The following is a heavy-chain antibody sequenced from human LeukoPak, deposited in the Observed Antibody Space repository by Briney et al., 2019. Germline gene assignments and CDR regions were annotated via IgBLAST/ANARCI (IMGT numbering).Heavy chain of an antibody. V-gene: IGHV4-34*01. D-gene: IGHD5-24*01. Sequence: SETLSLTCAVYGGPFSGYYWSWIRQPPGKGVEWIGEINHSGSTNYNPSLKSRVTISVDTSKNQFSLKLSSVTAADTAVYYCARGGRWRTGLAGRFDYWGQGTLVTVSS. CDR2: INHSGST. CDR3: ARGGRWRTGLAGRFDY. CDR1: GGPFSGYY. J-gene: IGHJ4*02.